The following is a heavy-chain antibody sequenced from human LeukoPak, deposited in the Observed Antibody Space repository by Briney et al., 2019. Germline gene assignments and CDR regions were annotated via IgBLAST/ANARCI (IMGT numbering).Heavy chain of an antibody. CDR3: TKDQSSGWYGYSDY. D-gene: IGHD6-19*01. CDR2: ISGSGGNT. V-gene: IGHV3-23*01. J-gene: IGHJ4*02. Sequence: GGSLRLSCAASGFTFSSYAMSWVRQAPGKGLEWVSAISGSGGNTYYADSVKGRFTISRDNSKSTLYLQMNSLRAEDTAVYYCTKDQSSGWYGYSDYWGQGTLVTVSS. CDR1: GFTFSSYA.